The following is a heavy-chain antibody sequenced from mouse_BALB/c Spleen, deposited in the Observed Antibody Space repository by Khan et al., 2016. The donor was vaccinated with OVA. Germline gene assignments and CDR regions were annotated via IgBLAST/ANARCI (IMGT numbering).Heavy chain of an antibody. CDR2: ITSGGSYT. J-gene: IGHJ2*01. Sequence: EVELVESGGGLVKPGGSLKLSCAASGFAFSSYSMSWVRQTPEKRLEWVATITSGGSYTYYPDSVKGRFTISRDNATNTLYLQMSSLKSEDTAMYSCTRDRNYYGSSFYFDYWGQGTTRTVSS. V-gene: IGHV5-6-4*01. CDR1: GFAFSSYS. D-gene: IGHD1-1*01. CDR3: TRDRNYYGSSFYFDY.